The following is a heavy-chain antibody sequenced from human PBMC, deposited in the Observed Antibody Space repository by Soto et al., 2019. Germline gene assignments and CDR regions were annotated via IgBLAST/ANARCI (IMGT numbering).Heavy chain of an antibody. D-gene: IGHD6-19*01. V-gene: IGHV4-4*07. CDR3: AREFAGQWRYNWLDP. Sequence: AETLSLTCTVSGGSISSYYWSWMRQPAGKGLEWIGRIYTSGSTNYNPSLKSRVTMSVDTSKNQFPLKLSSVTAADPAVYYCAREFAGQWRYNWLDPWGQGTMVTVSS. J-gene: IGHJ5*02. CDR2: IYTSGST. CDR1: GGSISSYY.